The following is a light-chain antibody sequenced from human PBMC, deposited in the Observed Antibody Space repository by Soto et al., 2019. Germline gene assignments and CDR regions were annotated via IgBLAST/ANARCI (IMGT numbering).Light chain of an antibody. CDR1: NSDVGSYNL. J-gene: IGLJ1*01. CDR3: CSYAGSSTFYG. CDR2: EGS. V-gene: IGLV2-23*01. Sequence: QSVLTQPASVSGSPGQSITISCTGTNSDVGSYNLVSWYQQHPGKAPKLVIYEGSKRPSGVSNRFSGSKSGNTASLTISGLQAEDEADYYCCSYAGSSTFYGFGTGTKVTVL.